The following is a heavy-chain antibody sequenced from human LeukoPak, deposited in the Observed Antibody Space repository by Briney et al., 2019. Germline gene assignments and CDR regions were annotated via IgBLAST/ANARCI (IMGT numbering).Heavy chain of an antibody. D-gene: IGHD3-10*01. J-gene: IGHJ4*02. CDR2: ISGSGGST. CDR3: AKTIMKTYYFDY. CDR1: GFTFSSYA. Sequence: GRSLRLSCAASGFTFSSYAMRWVSQAPGKGLESVSAISGSGGSTYYADSVKGRFTISRDNSKNTLYLQMNSLRAEDTAVYYCAKTIMKTYYFDYWGQGTLVTVSS. V-gene: IGHV3-23*01.